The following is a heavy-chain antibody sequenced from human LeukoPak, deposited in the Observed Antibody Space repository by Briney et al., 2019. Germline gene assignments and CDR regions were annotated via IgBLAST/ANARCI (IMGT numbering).Heavy chain of an antibody. CDR1: GDSITRSDW. CDR3: ARTRSGTSYGDSFDI. D-gene: IGHD1-26*01. Sequence: SETLSLTCAVSGDSITRSDWWGWIRQPPGKGLEWLGNIYYSGRVYHNPSLQTRVTMSVDSSKNQFSLRLGTVTAVDTAVDFCARTRSGTSYGDSFDIWGQGILVTVSS. J-gene: IGHJ3*02. CDR2: IYYSGRV. V-gene: IGHV4-28*05.